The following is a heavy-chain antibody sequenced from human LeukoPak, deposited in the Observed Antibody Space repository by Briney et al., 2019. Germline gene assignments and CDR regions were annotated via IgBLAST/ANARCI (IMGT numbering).Heavy chain of an antibody. J-gene: IGHJ4*02. CDR1: GYSFTTYW. CDR2: IYPGDSDT. V-gene: IGHV5-51*01. CDR3: ARHGKVGATQSWLDY. Sequence: GESLKISCKGSGYSFTTYWLTWVRQVPGKGLESMGIIYPGDSDTRYSPSFQGQVTISADKSISTAYLQWSSLRASDSAIYYCARHGKVGATQSWLDYWGQGTLVTVSS. D-gene: IGHD1-26*01.